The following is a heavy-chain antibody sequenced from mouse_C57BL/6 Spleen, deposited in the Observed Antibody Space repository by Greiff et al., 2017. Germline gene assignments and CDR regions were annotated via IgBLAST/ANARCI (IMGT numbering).Heavy chain of an antibody. V-gene: IGHV1-22*01. CDR3: TRFATVVAYDFDY. CDR2: INPNNGGT. Sequence: DVQLQESGPELVKPGASVKMSCKASGYTFTDYNMHWVKQSHGKGLEWIGYINPNNGGTSYNQKFKGKATLTANKSSSTAYLQLRSLTSEDAAVYYCTRFATVVAYDFDYWGQGTTVTVSS. J-gene: IGHJ2*01. CDR1: GYTFTDYN. D-gene: IGHD1-1*01.